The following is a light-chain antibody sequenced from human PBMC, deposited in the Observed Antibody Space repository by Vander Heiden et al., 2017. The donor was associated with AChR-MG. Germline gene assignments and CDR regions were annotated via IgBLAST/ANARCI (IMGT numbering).Light chain of an antibody. Sequence: HSGLTPTPSFSGPPGHSLTISCTGTSSDVGGYNYVSWYQQHPGNTPKLMICDVSNRPSGVSTRFSDSRSGNTASLTISGRQAEDEADYYCGSYTSSSPLEVFGGGTKLTVL. CDR1: SSDVGGYNY. CDR2: DVS. V-gene: IGLV2-14*03. J-gene: IGLJ3*02. CDR3: GSYTSSSPLEV.